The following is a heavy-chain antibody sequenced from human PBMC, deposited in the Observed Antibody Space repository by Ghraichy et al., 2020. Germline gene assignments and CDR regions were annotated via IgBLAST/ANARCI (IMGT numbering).Heavy chain of an antibody. CDR3: ARESSGWYRASYYYGMDV. CDR1: GYTFTSYD. D-gene: IGHD6-19*01. CDR2: MNPNSGNT. J-gene: IGHJ6*02. V-gene: IGHV1-8*01. Sequence: VKVSCKASGYTFTSYDINWVRQATGQGLEWMGWMNPNSGNTGYAQKFQGRVTMTRNTSISTAYMELSSLRSEDTAVYYCARESSGWYRASYYYGMDVWGQGTTVTVSS.